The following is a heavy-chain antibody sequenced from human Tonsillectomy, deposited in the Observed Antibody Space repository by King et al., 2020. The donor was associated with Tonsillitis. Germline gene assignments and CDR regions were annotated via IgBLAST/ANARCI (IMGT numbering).Heavy chain of an antibody. CDR3: VKEDCSGGSCYPSTFDY. CDR1: GFTFSSYA. Sequence: VQLVESGGGLVQPGGSLRLSCSASGFTFSSYAMHWVRQAPGKGLEYVSAISSNGGSTYYADSVKGRFTISRDNSKNTLYLQMSSLRAEDTAVYYCVKEDCSGGSCYPSTFDYWGKGTLVTVSS. J-gene: IGHJ4*02. CDR2: ISSNGGST. V-gene: IGHV3-64D*06. D-gene: IGHD2-15*01.